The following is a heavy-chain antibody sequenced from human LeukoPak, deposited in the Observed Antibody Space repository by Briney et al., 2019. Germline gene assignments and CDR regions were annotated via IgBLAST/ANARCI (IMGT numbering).Heavy chain of an antibody. J-gene: IGHJ5*02. Sequence: SETLSLTCAVYGGSFSGYYWSWIRQPPGKGLEWIGSIYYSGSTYYNPSLKSRVTISVDTSKNQFSLKLSSVTAADTAVYYCARRTVVVPAANWFDPWGQGTLVTVSS. CDR2: IYYSGST. D-gene: IGHD2-2*01. V-gene: IGHV4-34*01. CDR3: ARRTVVVPAANWFDP. CDR1: GGSFSGYY.